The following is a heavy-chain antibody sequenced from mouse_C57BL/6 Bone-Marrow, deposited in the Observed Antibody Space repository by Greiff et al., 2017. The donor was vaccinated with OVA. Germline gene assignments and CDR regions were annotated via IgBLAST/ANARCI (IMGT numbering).Heavy chain of an antibody. J-gene: IGHJ3*01. CDR1: GFNIKDDY. CDR2: IDPENGDT. D-gene: IGHD3-3*01. CDR3: TRRHGTGFAY. V-gene: IGHV14-4*01. Sequence: EVQLQQSGAELVRPGASVKLSCTASGFNIKDDYMHWVKQRPEQGLEWIGWIDPENGDTEYASKFQGKATITADTSSNTAYLQLSSLTSEDTAVYYCTRRHGTGFAYWGQGTLVTVSA.